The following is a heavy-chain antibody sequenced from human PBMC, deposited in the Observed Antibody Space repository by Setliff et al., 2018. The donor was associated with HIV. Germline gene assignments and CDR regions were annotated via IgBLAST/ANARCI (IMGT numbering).Heavy chain of an antibody. J-gene: IGHJ4*02. CDR2: INPNSGGT. Sequence: ASVKVSCKASGYTFTGNYIHWVRQAPGQGLEWMGWINPNSGGTNYAQKFQGWVTMTRDTSISTAYMELSRLRSDDTAVYYCARGGVLRYFDWLHQGHRDYFDYWGQGTLVTVSS. D-gene: IGHD3-9*01. CDR3: ARGGVLRYFDWLHQGHRDYFDY. V-gene: IGHV1-2*04. CDR1: GYTFTGNY.